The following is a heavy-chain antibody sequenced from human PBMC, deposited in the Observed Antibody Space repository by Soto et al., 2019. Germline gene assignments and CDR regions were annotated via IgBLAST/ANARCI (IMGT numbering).Heavy chain of an antibody. D-gene: IGHD3-22*01. CDR1: GYTFTSYG. J-gene: IGHJ4*02. Sequence: ASVKVSCKASGYTFTSYGISWVRQAPGQGLEWMGWISAYNGNTNYAQKLQGRVTMTTDTSTSTAYMELRSMRSDDTAVYYCATLPVGYYYDRSGLFDYWGQGTMVTVYS. CDR2: ISAYNGNT. CDR3: ATLPVGYYYDRSGLFDY. V-gene: IGHV1-18*01.